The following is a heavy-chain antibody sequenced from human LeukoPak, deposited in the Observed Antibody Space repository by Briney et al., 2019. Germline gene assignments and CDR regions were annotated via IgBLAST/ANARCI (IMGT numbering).Heavy chain of an antibody. Sequence: NTSETLSLTCTVSGGSISSYYWSWIRQPAGKGLEWIGRIYTSGTTHYNPSLKSRVTMSVDTSKNQFSLNLSSVTAADTAVYYCARFSSIAAAFDYWGLGTLVTVSS. CDR3: ARFSSIAAAFDY. V-gene: IGHV4-4*07. CDR2: IYTSGTT. D-gene: IGHD6-13*01. J-gene: IGHJ4*02. CDR1: GGSISSYY.